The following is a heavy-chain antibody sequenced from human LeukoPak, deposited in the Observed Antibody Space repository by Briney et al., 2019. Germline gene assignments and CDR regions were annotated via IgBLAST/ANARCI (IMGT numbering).Heavy chain of an antibody. V-gene: IGHV3-23*01. CDR2: ISGSGGST. CDR3: AKVHVVVTDYFDY. D-gene: IGHD2-15*01. CDR1: GFTFSSYA. J-gene: IGHJ4*02. Sequence: PGGSLRPSCAASGFTFSSYAMSWVRQAPGKGLEWVSAISGSGGSTYYADSVKGRFTISRDNSKNTLYLQMNSLRAEDTAVYYCAKVHVVVTDYFDYWGQGTLVTVSS.